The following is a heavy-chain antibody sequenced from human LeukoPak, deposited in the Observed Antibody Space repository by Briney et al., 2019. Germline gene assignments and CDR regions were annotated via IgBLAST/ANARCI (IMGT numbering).Heavy chain of an antibody. CDR1: GFTFSSYW. CDR2: INWNGGST. D-gene: IGHD6-19*01. J-gene: IGHJ4*02. CDR3: ARVRSSGWYVGNPFDY. V-gene: IGHV3-20*04. Sequence: PGGSLRLSCAASGFTFSSYWMSWVRQAPGKGLEWVSGINWNGGSTGYADSVKGRFTTSRDNAKNSLYLQMNSLRAEDTASYYCARVRSSGWYVGNPFDYWGQGTLVTVSS.